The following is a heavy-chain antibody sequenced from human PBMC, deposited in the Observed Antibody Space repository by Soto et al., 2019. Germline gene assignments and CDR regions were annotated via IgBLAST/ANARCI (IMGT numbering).Heavy chain of an antibody. CDR3: ARGQNSSVGGYFDY. Sequence: LRLSCAASGFTFSSYEMNWVRQAPGKGLEWVSYISSSGSTIYYADSVKGRFTISRDNAKNSLYLQMNSLRAADTAVYYCARGQNSSVGGYFDYWGQETLVTVSS. CDR1: GFTFSSYE. CDR2: ISSSGSTI. V-gene: IGHV3-48*03. J-gene: IGHJ4*02. D-gene: IGHD6-19*01.